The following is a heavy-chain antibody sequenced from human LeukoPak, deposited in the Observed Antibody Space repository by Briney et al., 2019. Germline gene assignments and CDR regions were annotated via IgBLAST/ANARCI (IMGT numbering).Heavy chain of an antibody. J-gene: IGHJ4*02. V-gene: IGHV3-23*01. CDR2: ISGSGGST. CDR1: GFTFSSYA. Sequence: GGSLRLSCAASGFTFSSYAKNWVRQAPGKGLEWVSAISGSGGSTYYADSVKGRFTISRDNSKNTLYLQMNSLRAEDTAVYYCARGRPGSGWSFDYWGRGTLVTVSS. CDR3: ARGRPGSGWSFDY. D-gene: IGHD6-19*01.